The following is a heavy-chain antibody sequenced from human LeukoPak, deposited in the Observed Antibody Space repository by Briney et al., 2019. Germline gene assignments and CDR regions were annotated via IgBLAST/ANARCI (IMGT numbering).Heavy chain of an antibody. Sequence: ASVKVSCKASGYTFTSYGISWVRQAPGQGLEWMGWISAYNGNTNYAQKLQGRVTMTTDTSTSTAYMELRSLRSDDTAVYYCARDQGSGWYSHYYYYYGMDVWGPGTTVTVSS. CDR3: ARDQGSGWYSHYYYYYGMDV. CDR1: GYTFTSYG. D-gene: IGHD6-19*01. V-gene: IGHV1-18*01. J-gene: IGHJ6*02. CDR2: ISAYNGNT.